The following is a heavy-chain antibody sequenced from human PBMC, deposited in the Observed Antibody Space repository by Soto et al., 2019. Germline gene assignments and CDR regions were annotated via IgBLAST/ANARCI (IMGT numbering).Heavy chain of an antibody. CDR1: GGSISSSSYY. V-gene: IGHV4-39*07. J-gene: IGHJ4*02. Sequence: PSETLSLTCTVSGGSISSSSYYWGWIRQPPGKGLEWIGSIYYSGSTYYNPSLKSRVTMSVDTSKNQFSLKLSSVTAADTAVYYCAREPKYSSSPIDYWGQGTLVTVSS. D-gene: IGHD6-13*01. CDR3: AREPKYSSSPIDY. CDR2: IYYSGST.